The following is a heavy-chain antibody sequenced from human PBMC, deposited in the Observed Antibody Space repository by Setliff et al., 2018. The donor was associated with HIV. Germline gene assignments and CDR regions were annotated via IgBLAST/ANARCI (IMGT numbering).Heavy chain of an antibody. V-gene: IGHV4-31*03. CDR1: GGSITSGGDS. Sequence: SETLSLTCTVSGGSITSGGDSWSWIRQHPGKGLKWIGYISYSGITYYDPSLKSRLTMSVDTSNNQFSLKPSSATAADTAVYYCARVLGVRRDYYDSSAPLRAAFDIWGQGTMVTVSS. D-gene: IGHD3-22*01. CDR3: ARVLGVRRDYYDSSAPLRAAFDI. J-gene: IGHJ3*02. CDR2: ISYSGIT.